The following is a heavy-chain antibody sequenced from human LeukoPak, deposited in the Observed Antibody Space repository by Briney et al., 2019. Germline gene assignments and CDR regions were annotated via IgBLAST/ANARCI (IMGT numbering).Heavy chain of an antibody. V-gene: IGHV1-69*05. D-gene: IGHD3-22*01. CDR3: ASTPPYYYDSSGYHY. J-gene: IGHJ4*02. CDR1: GGTFSSYA. CDR2: IIPIFGTA. Sequence: ASVKVSCKASGGTFSSYAISWVRQAPGQGLEWMGGIIPIFGTANYAQKFQGRVTITTDESTSTAYMELSSLRSEDTAVYYCASTPPYYYDSSGYHYWGQGTLVTVSS.